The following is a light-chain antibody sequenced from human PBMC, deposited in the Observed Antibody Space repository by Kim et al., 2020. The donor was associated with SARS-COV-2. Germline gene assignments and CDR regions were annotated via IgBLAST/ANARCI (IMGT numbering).Light chain of an antibody. CDR1: QSVSRN. CDR3: QQYNNWPPLT. J-gene: IGKJ4*01. V-gene: IGKV3-15*01. CDR2: GAS. Sequence: SPGERVPHSCRASQSVSRNLAWYQQKPGQAPRLLIYGASTRATGIPARFSGSGSGTEFTLTISSLQSEDFAFYYCQQYNNWPPLTFGGGTKVDIK.